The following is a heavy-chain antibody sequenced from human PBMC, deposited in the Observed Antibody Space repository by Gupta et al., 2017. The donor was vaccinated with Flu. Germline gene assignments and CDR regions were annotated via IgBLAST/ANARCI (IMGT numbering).Heavy chain of an antibody. CDR1: GFTFDDYA. CDR2: ISWNSGSI. V-gene: IGHV3-9*01. J-gene: IGHJ6*02. D-gene: IGHD3-10*01. CDR3: AKDKGITMVRGVIIPPYYYYYGMDV. Sequence: EVQLVESGGGLVQPGRSLRLSCAASGFTFDDYAMHWVRQAPGKGLEWVSGISWNSGSIGYADSVKGRFTISRDNAKNSLYLQMNSLRAEDTALYYCAKDKGITMVRGVIIPPYYYYYGMDVWGQGTTVTVAS.